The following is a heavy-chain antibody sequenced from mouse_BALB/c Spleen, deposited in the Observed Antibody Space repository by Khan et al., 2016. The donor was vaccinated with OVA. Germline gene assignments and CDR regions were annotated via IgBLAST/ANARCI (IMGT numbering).Heavy chain of an antibody. V-gene: IGHV1S41*01. Sequence: DLVKPGASVKLSCKASGYTFTSYWINWIKQRPGQGLEWIGQISPGSGSDYYNKIFTVKATPTVDKTSTIAYIQLSSLSSEDSAVYFCARSNYDGSGLYAMAYWAHGTSVTVSS. CDR1: GYTFTSYW. CDR2: ISPGSGSD. CDR3: ARSNYDGSGLYAMAY. D-gene: IGHD1-1*01. J-gene: IGHJ4*01.